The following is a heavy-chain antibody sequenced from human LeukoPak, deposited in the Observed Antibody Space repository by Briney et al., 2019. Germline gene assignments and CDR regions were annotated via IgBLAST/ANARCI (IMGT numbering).Heavy chain of an antibody. CDR3: ARGGDYGEGDY. V-gene: IGHV4-4*07. CDR2: IYTSGTT. J-gene: IGHJ4*02. CDR1: GGSISSYY. Sequence: SETLSLTCTVSGGSISSYYWSWIRQPAGKGLEWIGHIYTSGTTNYNPSLKSRVTMSVDTSKNQFSLELSSVTAADTAVYYCARGGDYGEGDYWGQGTLVTVSS. D-gene: IGHD4-17*01.